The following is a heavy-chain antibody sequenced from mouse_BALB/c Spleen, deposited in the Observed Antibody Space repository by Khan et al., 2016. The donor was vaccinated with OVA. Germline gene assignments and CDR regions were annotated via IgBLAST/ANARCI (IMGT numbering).Heavy chain of an antibody. CDR3: ARDRIDY. CDR1: GYTFTSYW. CDR2: INPTSGYT. J-gene: IGHJ2*01. Sequence: QVQLQQSGAELAKPGASVKMSCTASGYTFTSYWMHWINQRPGQGLEWIGYINPTSGYTDYNQKFKDKATLTADKSSSTVYMQLSSLTSDDSAVYYCARDRIDYWGQGTALTVSS. V-gene: IGHV1-7*01.